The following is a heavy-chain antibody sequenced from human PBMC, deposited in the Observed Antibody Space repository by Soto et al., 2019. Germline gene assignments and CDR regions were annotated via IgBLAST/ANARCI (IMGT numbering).Heavy chain of an antibody. CDR2: ISGSGGST. J-gene: IGHJ4*02. V-gene: IGHV3-23*01. D-gene: IGHD3-22*01. Sequence: GGSLRLSCAASGFTFSSYAMSWVRQAPGKGLEWVSAISGSGGSTYYADSVKGRFTISGDNSKNTLYLQMNSLRAEDTAVYYCAKDYYDSSGQFDYWGQGTLVTVSS. CDR3: AKDYYDSSGQFDY. CDR1: GFTFSSYA.